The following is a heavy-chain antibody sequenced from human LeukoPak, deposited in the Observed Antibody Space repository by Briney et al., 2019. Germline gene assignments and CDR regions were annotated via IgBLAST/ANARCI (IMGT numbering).Heavy chain of an antibody. D-gene: IGHD5-12*01. V-gene: IGHV4-4*07. Sequence: SETLSLTCTVSGGSISGYFWSWIRQPAGKGLEWIGRIYSSGSNNYNPSLKSRVTMSLDTSKNHLSLNLSSVTAADTAVYYCAREPTSGREPTSGRPLDYRGQGTLVTVSS. CDR2: IYSSGSN. CDR1: GGSISGYF. J-gene: IGHJ4*02. CDR3: AREPTSGREPTSGRPLDY.